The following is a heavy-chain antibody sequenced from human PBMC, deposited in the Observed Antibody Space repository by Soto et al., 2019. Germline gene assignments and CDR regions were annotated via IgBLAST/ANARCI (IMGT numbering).Heavy chain of an antibody. J-gene: IGHJ6*02. D-gene: IGHD3-22*01. V-gene: IGHV1-18*04. CDR3: ARGGSGYHTGRGFAGTMDV. CDR2: ISPYNGHT. CDR1: GYIFTGYG. Sequence: QAQVVQSGDEVKKPGASVKVSCKASGYIFTGYGISWVRQAPGQGLEWMGWISPYNGHTEFAQRLQGRLTLTTDTSTTTTFMELTNLRPDDTAVYYCARGGSGYHTGRGFAGTMDVRGQGTTVTVSS.